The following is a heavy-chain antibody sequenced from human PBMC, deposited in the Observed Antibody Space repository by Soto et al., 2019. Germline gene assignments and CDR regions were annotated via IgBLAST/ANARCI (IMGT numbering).Heavy chain of an antibody. CDR3: TTDSHFTMKLVRFYY. J-gene: IGHJ4*01. Sequence: EVQLVESGGGLVEPGGSLRLSCAASGFTFTTAWINWVRQAPGKGLEWVGRIKSKIDGGTTDFAAPVKGRFAISRDDSRNMVYLQTTSLKSENTAVYYCTTDSHFTMKLVRFYYWGLGTLVTVCS. D-gene: IGHD3-22*01. CDR2: IKSKIDGGTT. V-gene: IGHV3-15*07. CDR1: GFTFTTAW.